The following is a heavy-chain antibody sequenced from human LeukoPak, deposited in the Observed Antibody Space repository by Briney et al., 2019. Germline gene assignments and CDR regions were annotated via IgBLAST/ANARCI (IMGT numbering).Heavy chain of an antibody. D-gene: IGHD5-24*01. Sequence: PSETLSLTCTVSGGSISSSSYYWGWIRQPPGKGLEWIGSAFNNEGTYYSPSLKRRVTISRDTSKKQLSLRLSSLTAADTAVYYCASFGKTSRDGYNYWGQGTLVTVSS. CDR3: ASFGKTSRDGYNY. J-gene: IGHJ4*02. CDR2: AFNNEGT. CDR1: GGSISSSSYY. V-gene: IGHV4-39*07.